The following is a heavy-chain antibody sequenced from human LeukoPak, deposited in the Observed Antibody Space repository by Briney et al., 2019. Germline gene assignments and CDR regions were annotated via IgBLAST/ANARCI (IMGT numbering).Heavy chain of an antibody. CDR3: TRGSTTVTTDFDY. D-gene: IGHD4-17*01. Sequence: GGSLRLSCAASGFTFSGSAMHWVRQASGKGLEWLGRIRSKANSYATAYAASVKGRFTISRDDSKNTAYLQMNSLKAEDTTVHYCTRGSTTVTTDFDYWGQGTLVTVSS. V-gene: IGHV3-73*01. CDR2: IRSKANSYAT. CDR1: GFTFSGSA. J-gene: IGHJ4*02.